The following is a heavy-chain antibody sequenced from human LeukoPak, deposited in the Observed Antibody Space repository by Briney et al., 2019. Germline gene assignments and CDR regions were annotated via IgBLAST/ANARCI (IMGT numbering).Heavy chain of an antibody. CDR1: GGTFSSYA. V-gene: IGHV1-69*05. CDR2: IIPIFGTA. CDR3: ARGRDYGDYGEPYYFDY. J-gene: IGHJ4*02. D-gene: IGHD4-17*01. Sequence: SVKVSCKASGGTFSSYAISWVRQAPGQGLEWMGRIIPIFGTANYAQKFQGRVTITTDESTSTAYMELSSLRSEDTAVYYCARGRDYGDYGEPYYFDYWGQGTLVTVSS.